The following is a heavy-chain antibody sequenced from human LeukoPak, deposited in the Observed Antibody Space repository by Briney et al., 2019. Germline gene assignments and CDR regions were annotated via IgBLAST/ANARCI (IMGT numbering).Heavy chain of an antibody. Sequence: GRSLRLSCVASGFTFSPYAMHWVRQAPGKGLEWVAVISYDGSYKHYADSVKGRFTISRDNPKNTLYLQMNSLGAEDTAVYYCARGTTVTWKPVDFWGQGTLVTVSS. CDR3: ARGTTVTWKPVDF. D-gene: IGHD4-11*01. CDR1: GFTFSPYA. CDR2: ISYDGSYK. V-gene: IGHV3-30*04. J-gene: IGHJ4*02.